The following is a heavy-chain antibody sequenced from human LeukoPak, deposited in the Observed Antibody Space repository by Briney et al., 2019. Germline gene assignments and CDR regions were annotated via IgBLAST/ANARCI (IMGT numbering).Heavy chain of an antibody. J-gene: IGHJ4*02. CDR2: IYYSGST. V-gene: IGHV4-59*01. CDR3: ARTEQHYYDSSGFDY. CDR1: GGSISSYY. Sequence: SETLSLTCTVSGGSISSYYWSWIRQPPGKGLEWIGYIYYSGSTNYNPSLKSRVTISVDTSKNQFSLKLSSVTAADTAVYYCARTEQHYYDSSGFDYWGQGTLVIVSS. D-gene: IGHD3-22*01.